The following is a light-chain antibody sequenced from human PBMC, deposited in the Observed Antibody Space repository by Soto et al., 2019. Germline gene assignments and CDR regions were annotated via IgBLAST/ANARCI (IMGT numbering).Light chain of an antibody. CDR1: SSNIGNNY. CDR3: GTWDSSLRGLV. V-gene: IGLV1-51*02. J-gene: IGLJ1*01. CDR2: ENN. Sequence: QSVLTQPPSVSAAPGQTVTISCSGSSSNIGNNYVSWYQQLPGTAPKLLIYENNKRPSGIPDRFSGSKSGTSATLGITGLQTGDEADYYCGTWDSSLRGLVFGTGTKLTVL.